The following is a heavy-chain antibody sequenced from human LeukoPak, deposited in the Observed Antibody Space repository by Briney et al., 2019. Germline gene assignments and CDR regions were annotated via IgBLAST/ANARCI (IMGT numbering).Heavy chain of an antibody. CDR2: IYHSGSS. CDR3: ARGDTSGWPYSFDY. V-gene: IGHV4-4*02. CDR1: GASISSRNW. J-gene: IGHJ4*02. D-gene: IGHD6-19*01. Sequence: SETLSLTCTVSGASISSRNWWSWVRQPPGKGLEWIGEIYHSGSSNFNPSFKSRITISVDKPRNQSSLNLTSVTAADTAVYFCARGDTSGWPYSFDYWGQGTLVSVSS.